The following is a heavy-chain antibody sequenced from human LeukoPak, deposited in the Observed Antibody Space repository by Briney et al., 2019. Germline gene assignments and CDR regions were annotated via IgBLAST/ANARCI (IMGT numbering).Heavy chain of an antibody. Sequence: PSETLSLTCTVSGGSISSSSYYWGWIRQAPGKGLEWIGSFEYGGSTYYNPSLKSRVTISMDVSKNHFSLKLSSVTAADTAVYYCARTYDYVWGSYRSHSFDSWGQGTLVTVSS. CDR2: FEYGGST. CDR3: ARTYDYVWGSYRSHSFDS. V-gene: IGHV4-39*02. J-gene: IGHJ4*02. D-gene: IGHD3-16*02. CDR1: GGSISSSSYY.